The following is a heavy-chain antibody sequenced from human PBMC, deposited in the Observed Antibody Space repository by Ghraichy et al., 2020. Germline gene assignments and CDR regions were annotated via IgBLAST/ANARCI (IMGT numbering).Heavy chain of an antibody. CDR1: GGSISSYY. V-gene: IGHV4-59*01. D-gene: IGHD7-27*01. Sequence: SETLSLTCTVSGGSISSYYWTWIRQPPGKRLEWIGYIYYSGSTSYNPSLMSRVTISVDTSKNQFSLKLTSMTAADTAVYYCARETPGAGVGSLDYWGQGTLVTVSS. J-gene: IGHJ4*02. CDR3: ARETPGAGVGSLDY. CDR2: IYYSGST.